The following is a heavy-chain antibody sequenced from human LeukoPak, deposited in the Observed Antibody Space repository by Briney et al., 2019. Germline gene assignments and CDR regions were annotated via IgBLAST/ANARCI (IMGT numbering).Heavy chain of an antibody. J-gene: IGHJ4*02. V-gene: IGHV4-39*01. CDR3: GVALAYYYDSSGSSFDY. CDR1: GGSTSSSSYC. Sequence: SETLSLTCAVSGGSTSSSSYCGGWIRQPPGEGLEWIESIYYSGSPSCNPSPKSRATLSVDTSKNQSSLKLSSVTAADTAVYYCGVALAYYYDSSGSSFDYWGQGTLVTVSS. CDR2: IYYSGSP. D-gene: IGHD3-22*01.